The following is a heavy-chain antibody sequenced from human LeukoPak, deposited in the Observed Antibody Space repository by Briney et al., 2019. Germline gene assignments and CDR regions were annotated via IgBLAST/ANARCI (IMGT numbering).Heavy chain of an antibody. V-gene: IGHV3-7*01. CDR2: IKQDGSEK. CDR1: GFTFSSYW. J-gene: IGHJ4*02. CDR3: AKTGSSSWGYFDY. Sequence: GGPLRLSCAASGFTFSSYWMSWVRQAPGKGLEWVANIKQDGSEKYYVDSVKGRFTISRDNAKNSLYLQMNSLRAEDTAVYYCAKTGSSSWGYFDYWGQGTLVTVSS. D-gene: IGHD6-13*01.